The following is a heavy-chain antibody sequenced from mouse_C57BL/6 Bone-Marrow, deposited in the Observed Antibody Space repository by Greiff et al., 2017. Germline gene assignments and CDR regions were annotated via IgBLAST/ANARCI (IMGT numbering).Heavy chain of an antibody. CDR2: INPYNGDT. CDR3: ARWDTTPEENAMDY. J-gene: IGHJ4*01. Sequence: VQLKQSGPELVKPGDSVKISCKASGYSFTGYFMNWVMQSHGKSLEWIGRINPYNGDTFYNQKFKGKATLTVDKSSSTAHMELRSLTSEDSAVYYCARWDTTPEENAMDYWGQGTSVTVSS. V-gene: IGHV1-20*01. CDR1: GYSFTGYF. D-gene: IGHD1-1*01.